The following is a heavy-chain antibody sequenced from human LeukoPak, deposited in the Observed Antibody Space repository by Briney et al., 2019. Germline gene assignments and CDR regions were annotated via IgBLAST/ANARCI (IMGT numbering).Heavy chain of an antibody. J-gene: IGHJ4*02. CDR2: IYYSGST. V-gene: IGHV4-59*08. D-gene: IGHD6-13*01. CDR3: ARGLRQPLGFFDY. CDR1: GGSISSYY. Sequence: SETLSLTCTVSGGSISSYYWSWIRQPPGKGLEWIGYIYYSGSTNYNPSLKSRVTISVDTSKNQFSLKLSSVTAADTAVYYCARGLRQPLGFFDYWGQGTLVTVSS.